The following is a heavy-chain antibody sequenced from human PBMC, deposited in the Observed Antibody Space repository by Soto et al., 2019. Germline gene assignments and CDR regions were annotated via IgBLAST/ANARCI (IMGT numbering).Heavy chain of an antibody. Sequence: GGSLRLSCAASGFTFSIYSMNWVRQAPGKGLEWVSSISSSSSYIYYADSVKGRFTISRDNAKNSLYLQMNSLRAEDTAVYYCASVFTGRFIYDYWGQGTLVTVSS. J-gene: IGHJ4*02. CDR1: GFTFSIYS. V-gene: IGHV3-21*01. CDR3: ASVFTGRFIYDY. D-gene: IGHD3-10*01. CDR2: ISSSSSYI.